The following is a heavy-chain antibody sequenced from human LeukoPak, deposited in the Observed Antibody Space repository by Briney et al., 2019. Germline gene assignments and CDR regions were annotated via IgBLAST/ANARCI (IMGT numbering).Heavy chain of an antibody. CDR2: ISAYNGNT. CDR1: GYTFTGYG. V-gene: IGHV1-18*01. D-gene: IGHD3-22*01. CDR3: ARETYDSSGYFYYYYYMDV. J-gene: IGHJ6*03. Sequence: GASVKVSCKASGYTFTGYGISLVRQAPGQGLEWMGWISAYNGNTNYAQKLQGRVTMTTDTSTSTAYMELRSLRSDDTAVYYCARETYDSSGYFYYYYYMDVWGKGTTVTVSS.